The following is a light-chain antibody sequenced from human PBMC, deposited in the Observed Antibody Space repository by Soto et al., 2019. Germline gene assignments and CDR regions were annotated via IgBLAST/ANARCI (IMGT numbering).Light chain of an antibody. CDR2: WAS. J-gene: IGKJ1*01. CDR1: QSILYSSNNRNY. CDR3: QQYYTTLPVT. Sequence: DIVMTQSPDSLAVSLGERATINCKSSQSILYSSNNRNYLAWYQQRPGQPPKLLIYWASTRESGVPDRFSGSGSGTDFTFTISSLQAEDVAVYYCQQYYTTLPVTFGQGTKVEIK. V-gene: IGKV4-1*01.